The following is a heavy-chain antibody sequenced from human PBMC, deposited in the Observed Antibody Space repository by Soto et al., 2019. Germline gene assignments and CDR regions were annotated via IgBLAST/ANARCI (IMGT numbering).Heavy chain of an antibody. J-gene: IGHJ1*01. CDR2: ISAYNGNT. Sequence: QVQLVQSGAEVKKPGASVKVSCKASGYTFTSYGISWVRQAPGQGHEWMGWISAYNGNTNYAQKLQGRVTMTTDTSTSTAYMELRSLRSDDTAVYYCARADPGIAVAGTRGAEYFQHWGQGTLVTVSS. CDR3: ARADPGIAVAGTRGAEYFQH. V-gene: IGHV1-18*01. D-gene: IGHD6-19*01. CDR1: GYTFTSYG.